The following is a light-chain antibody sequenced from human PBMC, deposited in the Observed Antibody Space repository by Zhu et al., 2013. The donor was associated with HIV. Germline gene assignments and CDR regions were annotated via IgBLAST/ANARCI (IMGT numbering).Light chain of an antibody. Sequence: DIVMTQSPDSLAVSLGERATINCKSSQSVLYSSNNKNYLAWYQQKPGQPPKLLIYWASTRESGVPDRFSGSGSGTDFSLTISSLQPEDLATYYCLQFHNLPLTFGGGPRWRSN. CDR2: WAS. J-gene: IGKJ4*01. CDR1: QSVLYSSNNKNY. CDR3: LQFHNLPLT. V-gene: IGKV4-1*01.